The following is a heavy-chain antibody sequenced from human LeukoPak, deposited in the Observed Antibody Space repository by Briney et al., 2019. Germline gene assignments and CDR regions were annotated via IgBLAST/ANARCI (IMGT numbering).Heavy chain of an antibody. V-gene: IGHV1-18*01. J-gene: IGHJ4*02. CDR3: ARAGYSSSWTALIDY. CDR1: GYTFTSYG. D-gene: IGHD6-13*01. CDR2: ISAYNGNT. Sequence: ASVKVSCKAFGYTFTSYGISWVRQAPGQGLEWMGWISAYNGNTNYAQKLQGRVTMTTDTSTSTAYMELRSLRSDDTAVYYCARAGYSSSWTALIDYWGQGTLVTVSS.